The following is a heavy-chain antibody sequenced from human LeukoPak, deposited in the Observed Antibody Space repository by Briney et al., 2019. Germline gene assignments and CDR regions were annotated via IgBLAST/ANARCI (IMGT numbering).Heavy chain of an antibody. CDR1: GFTFSSYA. V-gene: IGHV3-23*01. CDR2: ISGSGGST. J-gene: IGHJ4*02. CDR3: AKGQPPAYYYDSSGYFEPNY. Sequence: GGSLRLSRAASGFTFSSYAMSWVRQAPGKGLEWVSAISGSGGSTYYADSVKGRFTISRDNSKNTLYLQMNSLRAEDTAVYYCAKGQPPAYYYDSSGYFEPNYWGQGTLVTVSS. D-gene: IGHD3-22*01.